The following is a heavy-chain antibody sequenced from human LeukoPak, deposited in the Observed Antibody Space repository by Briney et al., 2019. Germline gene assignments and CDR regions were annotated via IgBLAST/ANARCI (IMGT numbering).Heavy chain of an antibody. Sequence: GRSLRLSCAASGFTFINYGMHWVRQAPGKGLEWVAVIWYDGARKYYADSVKGRFTISRDNTKNTLYLQMNSLRVEDTAVYYCARDPSLRVTLDYWGQGTLVTVSS. CDR1: GFTFINYG. D-gene: IGHD4-11*01. CDR3: ARDPSLRVTLDY. CDR2: IWYDGARK. V-gene: IGHV3-33*01. J-gene: IGHJ4*02.